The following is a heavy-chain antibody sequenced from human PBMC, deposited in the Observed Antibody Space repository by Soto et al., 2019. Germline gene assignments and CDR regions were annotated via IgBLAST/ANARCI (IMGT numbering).Heavy chain of an antibody. J-gene: IGHJ4*02. CDR3: AKGYCSSTTCCVDY. Sequence: GGSLRLSFAASGFTFDDYALHWVLQAPGMGLECVSGISWNSGGIGYADSVKGRFTISRDNAKNSLYLQMNSLRAEDTAFYYCAKGYCSSTTCCVDYWGQGTLVTVSS. D-gene: IGHD2-2*01. CDR2: ISWNSGGI. CDR1: GFTFDDYA. V-gene: IGHV3-9*01.